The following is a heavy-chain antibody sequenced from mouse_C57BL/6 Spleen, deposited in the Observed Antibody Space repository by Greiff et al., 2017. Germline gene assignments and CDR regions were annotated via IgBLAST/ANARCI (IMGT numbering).Heavy chain of an antibody. CDR1: GFSLTSYG. Sequence: QVQLKESGPGLVQPSQSLSITCTVSGFSLTSYGVHWVRQSPGKGLEWLGVIWSGGSTDYNAAFISRLSISKDNSKSQVFFKMNSLQADDTAIYYCARPYTGYFDVWGTGTTVTVSS. V-gene: IGHV2-2*01. J-gene: IGHJ1*03. CDR3: ARPYTGYFDV. CDR2: IWSGGST.